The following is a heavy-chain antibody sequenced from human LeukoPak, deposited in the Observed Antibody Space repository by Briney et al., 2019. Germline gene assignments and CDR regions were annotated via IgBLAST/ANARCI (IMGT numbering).Heavy chain of an antibody. D-gene: IGHD3-3*01. CDR2: IIPILGIV. J-gene: IGHJ5*02. V-gene: IGHV1-69*04. Sequence: ASVKVSCKASGGTFSSYAISWVRQAPGQGLEWMGRIIPILGIVNYAQKFQGRVTITADKSTSTAYMELSSLRSEDTAVYYCARDKGRGERFLEWLSPFDPWGQGTLVTVSS. CDR1: GGTFSSYA. CDR3: ARDKGRGERFLEWLSPFDP.